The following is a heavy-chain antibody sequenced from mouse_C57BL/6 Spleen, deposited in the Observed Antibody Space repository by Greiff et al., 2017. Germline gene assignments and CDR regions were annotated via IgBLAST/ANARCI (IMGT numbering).Heavy chain of an antibody. Sequence: VQLVESGAELVRPGASVTLSCKASGYTFTDYEMHWVKQTPVHGLEWIGAIDPETGGTAYNQKFKGKAILTADKASSTADMELRSLTAEDSAGDCGTRARVFDYWGQGTTRTVYS. CDR2: IDPETGGT. V-gene: IGHV1-15*01. CDR3: TRARVFDY. CDR1: GYTFTDYE. D-gene: IGHD3-1*01. J-gene: IGHJ2*01.